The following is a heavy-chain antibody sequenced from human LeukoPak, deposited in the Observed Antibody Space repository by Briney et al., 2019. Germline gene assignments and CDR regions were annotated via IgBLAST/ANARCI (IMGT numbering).Heavy chain of an antibody. CDR3: ARDTTTGLLPDY. D-gene: IGHD1-1*01. Sequence: ASVKVSCKASGYTFTGYYMHWVRQAPGQGLEWMGWIHPNSGGTNYAQKFQGRVTMTRDMSISTAYMELSSLRSDDTAVYYCARDTTTGLLPDYWGQGTLVTVSS. J-gene: IGHJ4*02. CDR1: GYTFTGYY. CDR2: IHPNSGGT. V-gene: IGHV1-2*02.